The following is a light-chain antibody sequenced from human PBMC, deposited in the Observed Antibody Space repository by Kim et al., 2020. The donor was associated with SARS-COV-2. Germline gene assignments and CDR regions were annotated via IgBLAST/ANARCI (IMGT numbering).Light chain of an antibody. V-gene: IGLV3-21*04. CDR2: YDS. CDR1: GIGSKS. J-gene: IGLJ2*01. CDR3: QVWDSSSDHRVV. Sequence: GKTARVSCGGNGIGSKSVLWYQQRSGQAPVVVIYYDSDRPSGIPERCSGSNSGNTATLTISRVEAGDEADYYCQVWDSSSDHRVVFGGGTQLTVL.